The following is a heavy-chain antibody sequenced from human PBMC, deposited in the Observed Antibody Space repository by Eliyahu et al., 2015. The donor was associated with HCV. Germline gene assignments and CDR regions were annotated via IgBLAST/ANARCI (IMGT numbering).Heavy chain of an antibody. V-gene: IGHV3-30*18. Sequence: QGQLVESGGGEAQPXRSLRLSCAASGFXFRSXGMXWXRQXPVKGLECVAVISYDGVSTYXADSVKGRFTISRDNSKNTLYLHINSLRPDDTAVFYCAKDVNSNYDYYFYMDVWGKGTAVTVSS. CDR2: ISYDGVST. CDR1: GFXFRSXG. CDR3: AKDVNSNYDYYFYMDV. J-gene: IGHJ6*03. D-gene: IGHD5-18*01.